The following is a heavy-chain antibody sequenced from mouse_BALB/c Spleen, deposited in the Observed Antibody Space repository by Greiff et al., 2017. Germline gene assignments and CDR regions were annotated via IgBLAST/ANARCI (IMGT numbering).Heavy chain of an antibody. J-gene: IGHJ4*01. CDR1: GFSLTSYG. V-gene: IGHV2-2*02. CDR2: IWSGGST. CDR3: ARNRYLYAMDY. D-gene: IGHD2-14*01. Sequence: VQLVESGPGLVQPSQSLSITCTVSGFSLTSYGVHWVRQSPGKGLEWLGVIWSGGSTDYNAAFISRLSISKDNSKSQVFFKMNSLQANDTAIYYCARNRYLYAMDYWGQGTSVTVSS.